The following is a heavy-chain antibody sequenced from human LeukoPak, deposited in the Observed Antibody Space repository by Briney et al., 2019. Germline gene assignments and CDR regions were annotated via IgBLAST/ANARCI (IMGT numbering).Heavy chain of an antibody. Sequence: ASVKVSCKASGYTFTGYYMHWVRQAPGQGLEWMGGIIPIFGSANYAQKFQGRVTITADKSTSTAYMELSSLRSEDTAVYYCARGSIVGATTGVTVRWIDYWGQGTLVTVSS. CDR3: ARGSIVGATTGVTVRWIDY. V-gene: IGHV1-69*06. J-gene: IGHJ4*02. D-gene: IGHD1-26*01. CDR1: GYTFTGYY. CDR2: IIPIFGSA.